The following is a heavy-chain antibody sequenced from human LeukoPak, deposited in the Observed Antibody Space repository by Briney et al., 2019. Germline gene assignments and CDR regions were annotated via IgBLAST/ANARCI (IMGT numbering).Heavy chain of an antibody. D-gene: IGHD3-10*01. J-gene: IGHJ3*02. CDR2: INHSGST. CDR3: ARIPDIRITMVRGVKRGAFDI. Sequence: KSSETLSLTCAVYGGSFSGYYWSWIRQPPGKGLEWIGEINHSGSTNYNPSLKGRVTISVDTSKNQFSLKLSSVTAADTAVHYCARIPDIRITMVRGVKRGAFDIWGQGTMVTVSS. CDR1: GGSFSGYY. V-gene: IGHV4-34*01.